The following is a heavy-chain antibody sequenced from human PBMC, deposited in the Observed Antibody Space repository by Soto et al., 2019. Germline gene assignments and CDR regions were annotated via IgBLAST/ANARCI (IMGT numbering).Heavy chain of an antibody. D-gene: IGHD2-15*01. CDR3: ARGRVVVAATSYAFDI. V-gene: IGHV4-34*01. CDR1: GGSFSGYY. Sequence: SETLSLTCAVYGGSFSGYYWSWIRQPPGKGLEWIGEINHSGSTNYNPSLKSRVTISVDTSKNQFSLKLSSVTAADTAVYYCARGRVVVAATSYAFDIWGQGTMVTVSS. CDR2: INHSGST. J-gene: IGHJ3*02.